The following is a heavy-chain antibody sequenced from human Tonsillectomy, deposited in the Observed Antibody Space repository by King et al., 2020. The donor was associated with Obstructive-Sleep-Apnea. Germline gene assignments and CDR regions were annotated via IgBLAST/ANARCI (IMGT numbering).Heavy chain of an antibody. D-gene: IGHD4-17*01. J-gene: IGHJ4*02. CDR1: GGSISRYY. Sequence: VQLQESGPGLVKPSETLSLTCTVSGGSISRYYWSWIRQPPGKGLEWVGYIHSNGSTNYNPSPKSRFTISVNTSKNQFSLKLSSVTAADTAVYYCARFASHGELDYWGQGTLVTVSS. V-gene: IGHV4-59*01. CDR3: ARFASHGELDY. CDR2: IHSNGST.